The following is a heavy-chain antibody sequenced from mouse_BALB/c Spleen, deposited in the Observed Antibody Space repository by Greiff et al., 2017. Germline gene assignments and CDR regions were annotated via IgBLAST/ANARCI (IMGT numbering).Heavy chain of an antibody. CDR2: ISYDGSN. V-gene: IGHV3-6*02. CDR3: ASPIY. J-gene: IGHJ2*01. Sequence: VQLQQSGPGLVKPSQSLSLTCSVTGYSITSGYYWNWIRQFPGNKLEWMGYISYDGSNNYNPSLKNRISITRDTSKNQFFLKLNSVTTEDTATYYCASPIYWGQGTTLTVSS. D-gene: IGHD6-5*01. CDR1: GYSITSGYY.